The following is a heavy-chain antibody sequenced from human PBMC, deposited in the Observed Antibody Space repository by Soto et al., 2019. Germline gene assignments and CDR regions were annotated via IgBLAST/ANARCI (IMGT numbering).Heavy chain of an antibody. CDR1: GGSISSGGYY. Sequence: SETLSLTCTVSGGSISSGGYYWSWIRQHPGKGLEWIGYIYYSGSTYYNPSLKSRVTISVDTSKNQFSLKLSSVTAADTAVYYCARVPLFFFSSTSCYSYYYYYMDVWGKGTTVTVSS. V-gene: IGHV4-31*03. D-gene: IGHD2-2*01. CDR3: ARVPLFFFSSTSCYSYYYYYMDV. CDR2: IYYSGST. J-gene: IGHJ6*03.